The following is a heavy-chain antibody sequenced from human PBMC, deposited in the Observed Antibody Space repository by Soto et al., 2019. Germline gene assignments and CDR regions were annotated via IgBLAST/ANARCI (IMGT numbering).Heavy chain of an antibody. V-gene: IGHV4-59*01. CDR2: IYYSGST. D-gene: IGHD3-10*01. CDR3: ARDRITLVRGVIAYYYGMDV. J-gene: IGHJ6*02. CDR1: GGSISSYY. Sequence: SETLSLTCTVSGGSISSYYWSWIRQPPGKGLEWIGYIYYSGSTNYNPSLKSRVTISVDTSKNQFSLKLSSVTAADTAVYYCARDRITLVRGVIAYYYGMDVWGQGTTVTVSS.